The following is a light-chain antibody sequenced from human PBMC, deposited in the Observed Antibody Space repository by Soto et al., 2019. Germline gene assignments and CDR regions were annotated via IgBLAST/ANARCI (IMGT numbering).Light chain of an antibody. CDR3: QQYGSSLT. V-gene: IGKV3-20*01. CDR2: GAS. Sequence: PGALSPCARERATLSWRASQSMGSNVGWYQEKGGQATRLLICGASTRAAGIPDRFSGSGSGTVFTLTISRLETEDFAVYYCQQYGSSLTLGGATKVDIK. CDR1: QSMGSN. J-gene: IGKJ4*01.